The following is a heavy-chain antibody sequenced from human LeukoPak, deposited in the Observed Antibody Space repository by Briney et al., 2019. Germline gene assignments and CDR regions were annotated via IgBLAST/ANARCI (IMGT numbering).Heavy chain of an antibody. Sequence: SGPTLVKPTQTLTLTCTFSGFSLSTSGVGVCWIRQPPGKALEWLALIYWNDDRRYSPSLKSRLTIPKDASTNQVVLTLTNMDPVHTATYYCAHTTYYDDSSGYYYSDPDAFDIWGQGTMVTVSS. J-gene: IGHJ3*02. D-gene: IGHD3-22*01. V-gene: IGHV2-5*01. CDR1: GFSLSTSGVG. CDR3: AHTTYYDDSSGYYYSDPDAFDI. CDR2: IYWNDDR.